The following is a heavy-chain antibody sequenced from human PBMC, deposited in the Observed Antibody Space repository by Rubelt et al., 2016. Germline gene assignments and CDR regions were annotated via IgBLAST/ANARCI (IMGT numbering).Heavy chain of an antibody. D-gene: IGHD3-22*01. CDR2: INWNGGST. CDR1: GFTFDDYG. J-gene: IGHJ6*02. Sequence: EYGGGLVQPGGSLRLSCAASGFTFDDYGMSWVRQAPGKGLEWVSGINWNGGSTGYADSVKGRFTISRDNSKNTLYLQMNSLRAEDTAVYYCARGLVVGYQYYYGMDVWGQGTTVTVSS. CDR3: ARGLVVGYQYYYGMDV. V-gene: IGHV3-20*04.